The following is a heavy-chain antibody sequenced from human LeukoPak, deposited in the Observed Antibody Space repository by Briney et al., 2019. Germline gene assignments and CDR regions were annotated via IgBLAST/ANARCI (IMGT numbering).Heavy chain of an antibody. CDR2: ISSTSNYI. Sequence: GGSLRLSCAASGFTFSSYSMSWARQAPGKGLEWVSSISSTSNYIYYADSVKGRFTISRDNAKNSLYLQMDTLRAEDTAAYYCARLRDSIWYFDYWGQGTLVTVSS. CDR3: ARLRDSIWYFDY. V-gene: IGHV3-21*01. D-gene: IGHD6-13*01. J-gene: IGHJ4*02. CDR1: GFTFSSYS.